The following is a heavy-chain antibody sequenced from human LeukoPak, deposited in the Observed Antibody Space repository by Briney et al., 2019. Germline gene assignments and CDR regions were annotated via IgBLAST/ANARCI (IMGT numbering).Heavy chain of an antibody. CDR2: IIPILGIA. CDR1: GGTFSSYT. J-gene: IGHJ4*02. CDR3: ARDREGGSYDYYFDY. Sequence: SAKVSCKASGGTFSSYTISWVRQAPGQGLEWMGRIIPILGIANYAQKFQGRVTITADKSASTAYMELSSLRSEDTAVYYCARDREGGSYDYYFDYWGQGTLVTVSS. D-gene: IGHD5-18*01. V-gene: IGHV1-69*04.